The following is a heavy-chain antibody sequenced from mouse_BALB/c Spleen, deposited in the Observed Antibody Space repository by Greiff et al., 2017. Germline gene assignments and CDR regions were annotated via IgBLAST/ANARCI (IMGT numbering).Heavy chain of an antibody. CDR3: ARRAYGYLDY. Sequence: EVQLQESGPGLVKPSQSLSLTCTVTGYSITSDYAWNWIRQFPGNKLEWMGYISYSGSTSYNPSLKSRISITRDTSKNQFFLQLNSVTTEDTATYCCARRAYGYLDYWGQGTTLTVSS. CDR2: ISYSGST. V-gene: IGHV3-2*02. J-gene: IGHJ2*01. D-gene: IGHD1-1*01. CDR1: GYSITSDYA.